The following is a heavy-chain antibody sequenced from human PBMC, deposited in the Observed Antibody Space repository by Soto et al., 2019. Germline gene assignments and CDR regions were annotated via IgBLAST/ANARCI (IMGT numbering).Heavy chain of an antibody. CDR1: GFTFSSYW. J-gene: IGHJ4*02. CDR3: ARETSTGAAVHY. Sequence: GWSLRLSCASSGFTFSSYWMSWVRQAPGKGLEWVANIKQDGSEKYYVDSVKGRFTISRDNAKNSLYLQMNSLRAEGTAVYYCARETSTGAAVHYWGQGTLVTVSS. D-gene: IGHD6-13*01. V-gene: IGHV3-7*01. CDR2: IKQDGSEK.